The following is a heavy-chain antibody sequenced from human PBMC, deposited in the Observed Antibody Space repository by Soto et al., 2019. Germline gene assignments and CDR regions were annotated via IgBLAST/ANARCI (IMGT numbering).Heavy chain of an antibody. CDR1: GGSVSSGSYY. V-gene: IGHV4-61*01. CDR3: ARPGGSGARRHFDY. D-gene: IGHD3-10*01. J-gene: IGHJ4*02. CDR2: IYYSGST. Sequence: QVQLQESGPGLVKPSETLSLTCTVSGGSVSSGSYYWSWIRQPPGKGLEWIGYIYYSGSTNYNPYIKSRVTISVDTSKNQFSLKLSSVTAADTAVYYCARPGGSGARRHFDYWGQGTLVTVSS.